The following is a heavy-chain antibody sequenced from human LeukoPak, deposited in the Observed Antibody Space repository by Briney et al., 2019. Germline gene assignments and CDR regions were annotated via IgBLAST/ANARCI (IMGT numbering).Heavy chain of an antibody. CDR1: GGSISSYY. Sequence: SETLSLTCTVSGGSISSYYWSWIRQPPGKGLEWIGYIYYSGSTNYNPSLKSRVTISVDTSKNQFSLKLSSVTAADTAVYYCARGFSSGWYYFDYWGQGTLVTVSS. CDR2: IYYSGST. V-gene: IGHV4-59*01. J-gene: IGHJ4*02. CDR3: ARGFSSGWYYFDY. D-gene: IGHD6-19*01.